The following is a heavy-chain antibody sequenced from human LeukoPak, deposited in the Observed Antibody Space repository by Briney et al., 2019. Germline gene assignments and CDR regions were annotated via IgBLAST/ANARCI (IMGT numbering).Heavy chain of an antibody. V-gene: IGHV4-34*01. D-gene: IGHD6-13*01. CDR1: GGSFSGYY. CDR2: INHSGST. CDR3: ARQGGYSSSWYPLRLNWFDP. J-gene: IGHJ5*02. Sequence: SENLSLTCAVYGGSFSGYYWSWIRQPPGKGLEWLGEINHSGSTNYNPSRKSRATIAVGTSKNQISLKLGSVTAADTAVYYCARQGGYSSSWYPLRLNWFDPWGQGTLVTVSS.